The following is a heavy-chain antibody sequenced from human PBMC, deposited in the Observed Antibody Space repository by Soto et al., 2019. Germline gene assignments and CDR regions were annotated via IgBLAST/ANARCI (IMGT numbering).Heavy chain of an antibody. CDR1: GGSFSGYY. V-gene: IGHV4-34*01. Sequence: QVQLQQWGAGLLKPSETLSLTCAVYGGSFSGYYWSWIRQPPGKGLEWIGEINHSGSTNYNPSLTSRVTISVDTSKNQFSLKLSSVTAADTAVYYCARANFGTDHYYYYYYMDVWGKGATVTVSS. CDR3: ARANFGTDHYYYYYYMDV. CDR2: INHSGST. D-gene: IGHD1-1*01. J-gene: IGHJ6*03.